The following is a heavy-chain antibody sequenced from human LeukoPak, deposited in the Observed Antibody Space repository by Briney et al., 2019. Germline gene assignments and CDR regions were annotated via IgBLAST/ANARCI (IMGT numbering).Heavy chain of an antibody. J-gene: IGHJ4*02. D-gene: IGHD3-10*01. CDR3: ARNYGSGEFDC. CDR2: INIGNGNT. CDR1: GYTFTSYA. Sequence: GASVKVSCKASGYTFTSYAIHWVRQAPGQRLEWMGWINIGNGNTKYSQEFQGRVTITRDTSASTAYMELSSLRSEDMAVYYCARNYGSGEFDCWGQGTLVTVSS. V-gene: IGHV1-3*03.